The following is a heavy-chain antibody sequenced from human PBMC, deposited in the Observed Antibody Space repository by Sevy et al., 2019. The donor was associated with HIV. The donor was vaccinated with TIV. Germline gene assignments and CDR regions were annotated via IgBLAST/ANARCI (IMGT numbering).Heavy chain of an antibody. J-gene: IGHJ6*03. D-gene: IGHD2-21*01. CDR2: IRNRPNTYTT. CDR3: VRGPNCGVGGCQQISPYCLDV. V-gene: IGHV3-72*01. CDR1: GFTFSDHY. Sequence: RGSLRLSCAASGFTFSDHYVDWVRQAPGKGLEWVGRIRNRPNTYTTEYAASVEGRFTISRDDSKNSLYLQMNSLKTEDSAVYYCVRGPNCGVGGCQQISPYCLDVWGKRATVTVSS.